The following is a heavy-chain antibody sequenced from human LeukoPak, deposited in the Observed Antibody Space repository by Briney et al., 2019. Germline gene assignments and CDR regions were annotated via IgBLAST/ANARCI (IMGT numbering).Heavy chain of an antibody. J-gene: IGHJ6*02. D-gene: IGHD3-22*01. CDR3: ARARLNYYDSSGSTVEGTRGYGMDV. Sequence: GASVKVSCKASGYTFTSYGISWVRQAPGQGLEWMGWISAYNGNTNYAQKFQGWVTMTRDTSISTAYMELSRLRSDDTAVYYCARARLNYYDSSGSTVEGTRGYGMDVWGQGTTVTVSS. CDR1: GYTFTSYG. V-gene: IGHV1-18*01. CDR2: ISAYNGNT.